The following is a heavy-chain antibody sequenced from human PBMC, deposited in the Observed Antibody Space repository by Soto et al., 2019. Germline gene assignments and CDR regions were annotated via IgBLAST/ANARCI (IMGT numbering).Heavy chain of an antibody. CDR3: ARGIPGHYGFDV. Sequence: EAHLLESGGGFAQPGGSLRLSCAASGFIFNNYWMHWVRQAPGKGLVWVSRIKGDESTTNYADSVKGRFTISRDNARYTLFLQMNSLGVEDTAVYYCARGIPGHYGFDVWGQGTMVTVSS. V-gene: IGHV3-74*01. J-gene: IGHJ3*01. CDR2: IKGDESTT. D-gene: IGHD1-20*01. CDR1: GFIFNNYW.